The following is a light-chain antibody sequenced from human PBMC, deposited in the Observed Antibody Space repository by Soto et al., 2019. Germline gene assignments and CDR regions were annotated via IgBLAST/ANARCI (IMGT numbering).Light chain of an antibody. J-gene: IGKJ5*01. CDR3: QQLNTFPVT. V-gene: IGKV1-9*01. Sequence: DIQLTQSPSFLSASVGDRVAITCRASLGISTYLGWYQQKPGKAPQLLIYAASTLQSGVPSRFSGSGSGTEFTLTITSLQTEDFATYYCQQLNTFPVTFGQGTRLEIK. CDR1: LGISTY. CDR2: AAS.